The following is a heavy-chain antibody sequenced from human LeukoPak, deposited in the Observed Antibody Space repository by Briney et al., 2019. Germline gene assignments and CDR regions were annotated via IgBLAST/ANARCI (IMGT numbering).Heavy chain of an antibody. D-gene: IGHD1-26*01. CDR3: ARDRREPTYYYYYGMDV. J-gene: IGHJ6*02. CDR1: GFTLSSYW. V-gene: IGHV3-7*01. CDR2: IKQDGSEK. Sequence: PGGSLRLSCAASGFTLSSYWMSWVRQAPGKGLEWVANIKQDGSEKYYVDSVKGRFTISRDNAKNSLYLQMNSLRAEDTAVYYCARDRREPTYYYYYGMDVWGQGTTVTVSS.